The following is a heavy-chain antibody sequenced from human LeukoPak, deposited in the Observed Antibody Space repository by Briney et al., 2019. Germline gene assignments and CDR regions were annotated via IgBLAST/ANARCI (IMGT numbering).Heavy chain of an antibody. J-gene: IGHJ4*02. D-gene: IGHD4-17*01. V-gene: IGHV4-39*01. Sequence: SETLSLTCTVSGGSISSSIYYWGWIRQPPGKGLEWIGCIYYSGSTYYNPSLKTRVTISVDTSKNQFSLKLSSVTAADTAVYYCARHQIDTVTVDYWGQGTLVTVSS. CDR2: IYYSGST. CDR3: ARHQIDTVTVDY. CDR1: GGSISSSIYY.